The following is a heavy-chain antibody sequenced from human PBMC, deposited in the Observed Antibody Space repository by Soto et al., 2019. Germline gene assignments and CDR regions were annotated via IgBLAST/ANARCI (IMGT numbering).Heavy chain of an antibody. CDR3: AKDVEVYGAGYPWYFDL. Sequence: EVRLLESGGGLVQPGGSLRLSCAASGFSFGSYAMNWVRQVPGKGLDWVSSISGSGDKTYYADSVKGRFTISRDNSENTLYLQMNSLRGEETAIYYCAKDVEVYGAGYPWYFDLWGRGTLVTVSS. D-gene: IGHD3-10*01. V-gene: IGHV3-23*01. J-gene: IGHJ2*01. CDR2: ISGSGDKT. CDR1: GFSFGSYA.